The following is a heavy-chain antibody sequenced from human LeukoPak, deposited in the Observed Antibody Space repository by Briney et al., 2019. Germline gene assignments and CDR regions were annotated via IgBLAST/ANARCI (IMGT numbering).Heavy chain of an antibody. CDR1: GFTFSSYA. CDR3: AKGELPHPHYDSSGYCDY. J-gene: IGHJ4*02. Sequence: PGGSLRLSCAASGFTFSSYAMSWVRQAPGKGLEWVSAISGSGGSTYYADSVKGRFTISRDNSKNTLYLQMNSLRAEDTAVYYCAKGELPHPHYDSSGYCDYWGQGTLVTVSS. D-gene: IGHD3-22*01. V-gene: IGHV3-23*01. CDR2: ISGSGGST.